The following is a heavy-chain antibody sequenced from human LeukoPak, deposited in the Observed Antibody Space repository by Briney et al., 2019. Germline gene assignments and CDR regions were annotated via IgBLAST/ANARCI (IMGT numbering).Heavy chain of an antibody. D-gene: IGHD4-17*01. CDR1: GGSIISNTYY. J-gene: IGHJ4*02. V-gene: IGHV4-39*01. CDR3: ARQGVTTY. Sequence: PSETLSLTCTVSGGSIISNTYYWGWIRQPPGKGLERIGSIYFSGSTYYNPSLKSRVTISVDTSKNQFSLNLSSVTAADTAVYYCARQGVTTYWGQGTLVTVSS. CDR2: IYFSGST.